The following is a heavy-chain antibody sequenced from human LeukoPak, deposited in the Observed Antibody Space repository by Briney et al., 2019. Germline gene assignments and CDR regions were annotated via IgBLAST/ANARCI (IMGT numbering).Heavy chain of an antibody. CDR3: ARWGVIGLYYFDY. J-gene: IGHJ4*02. CDR2: IYYSGST. Sequence: SETLPLTCTVSGGSISSGDYYWSWIRQPPGKGLEWIGYIYYSGSTYYNPSLKSRVTISVDTSKNQFSLKLSSVTAADTAVYYCARWGVIGLYYFDYWGQGTLVTVSS. V-gene: IGHV4-30-4*01. D-gene: IGHD3-10*01. CDR1: GGSISSGDYY.